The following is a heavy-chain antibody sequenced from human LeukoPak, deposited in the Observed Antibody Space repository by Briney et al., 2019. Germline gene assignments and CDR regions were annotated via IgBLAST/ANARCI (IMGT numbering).Heavy chain of an antibody. D-gene: IGHD3-22*01. Sequence: GGSLRLSCAASGFIFNNYGLIWVRQAPGKGLEWVSAISNDGGGTNYADFVKGRFTISRDNSKNTLYLQMNSLRAEDTAVYYCAKDYYDSSGYYNYWGQGTLVTVSS. CDR2: ISNDGGGT. CDR3: AKDYYDSSGYYNY. J-gene: IGHJ4*02. V-gene: IGHV3-23*01. CDR1: GFIFNNYG.